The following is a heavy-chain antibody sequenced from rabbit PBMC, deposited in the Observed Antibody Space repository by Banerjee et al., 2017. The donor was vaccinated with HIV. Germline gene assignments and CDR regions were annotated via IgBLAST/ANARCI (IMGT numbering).Heavy chain of an antibody. CDR2: IVAGSSGTT. J-gene: IGHJ6*01. Sequence: QEQLVESGGGLVQPEGSLTLTCKASGFTLSSSDYMCWVRQAPGKGLEWIGCIVAGSSGTTYYASWAKGRFTISKTSSTTVTLQMTSLTAADTATYFCARYAVNVYGMDLWGQGTLVTVS. D-gene: IGHD4-2*01. V-gene: IGHV1S45*01. CDR3: ARYAVNVYGMDL. CDR1: GFTLSSSDY.